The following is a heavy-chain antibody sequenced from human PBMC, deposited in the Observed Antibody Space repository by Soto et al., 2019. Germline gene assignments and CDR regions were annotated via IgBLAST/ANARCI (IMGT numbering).Heavy chain of an antibody. CDR1: GGSISSYY. Sequence: PSETLSLTCTVSGGSISSYYWSWIRQPPGKGLEWIGYIYYSGSTNYNPSLKSRVTISVDTSKNQFSLKLSSVTAADTAVYYCAATEPVVMVRDTDWFDPWGQGTLVTVSS. V-gene: IGHV4-59*01. CDR3: AATEPVVMVRDTDWFDP. D-gene: IGHD3-10*01. CDR2: IYYSGST. J-gene: IGHJ5*02.